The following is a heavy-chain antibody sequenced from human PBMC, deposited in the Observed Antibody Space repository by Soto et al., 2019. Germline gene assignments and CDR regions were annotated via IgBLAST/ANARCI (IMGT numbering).Heavy chain of an antibody. CDR3: ARDYVVVTAIISDY. CDR2: ISAYNGNT. D-gene: IGHD2-21*02. CDR1: AYTFTSYG. V-gene: IGHV1-18*01. Sequence: GASVKVSCKASAYTFTSYGISWVRQAPGQGLEWMGWISAYNGNTNYAQKLQGRVTMTTDTSTSTAYMELRSLRSDDTAVYYCARDYVVVTAIISDYWGQGTLVTVSS. J-gene: IGHJ4*02.